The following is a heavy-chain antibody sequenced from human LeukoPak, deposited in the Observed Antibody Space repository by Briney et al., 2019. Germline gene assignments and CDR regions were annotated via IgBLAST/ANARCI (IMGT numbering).Heavy chain of an antibody. D-gene: IGHD3-3*01. J-gene: IGHJ4*02. Sequence: SQTLSLTCAISGDSVSSNSAAWNWIRQSPSRGLEWLGRTYYKSKWYTDYAVPVKSRMTINPDTSKNQFSLQLNSVTPEDTAVYYCAREVRFLEWLLFYFDYWGQGTLVTVSS. CDR3: AREVRFLEWLLFYFDY. V-gene: IGHV6-1*01. CDR1: GDSVSSNSAA. CDR2: TYYKSKWYT.